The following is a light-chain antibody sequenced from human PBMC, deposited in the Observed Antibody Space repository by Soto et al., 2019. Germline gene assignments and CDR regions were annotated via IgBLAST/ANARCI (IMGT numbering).Light chain of an antibody. J-gene: IGKJ1*01. CDR1: QSVSNY. Sequence: EIVLTQSPATLSLSPGERATLSCRASQSVSNYLAWYQQKPGQAPRLLMYDTSNRAPGIPARFSGSGSGTDLNITINSLQPEDFAVYFCQHRRKFLWTFGQGTKVEI. CDR3: QHRRKFLWT. V-gene: IGKV3-11*01. CDR2: DTS.